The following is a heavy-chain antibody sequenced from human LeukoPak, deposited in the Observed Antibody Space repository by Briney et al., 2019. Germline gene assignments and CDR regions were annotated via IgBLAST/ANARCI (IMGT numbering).Heavy chain of an antibody. CDR1: GFTFSGYW. CDR2: INTDGSST. CDR3: ARARSRSSSGCFFDY. V-gene: IGHV3-74*01. Sequence: GGSLRLPCAASGFTFSGYWMNWVRQAPGKGLEWVSRINTDGSSTTYAESVKGRFAISRDNAKNTLYLQMNSLRAEDTAVYYCARARSRSSSGCFFDYWGQGTLVTVSS. J-gene: IGHJ4*02. D-gene: IGHD6-19*01.